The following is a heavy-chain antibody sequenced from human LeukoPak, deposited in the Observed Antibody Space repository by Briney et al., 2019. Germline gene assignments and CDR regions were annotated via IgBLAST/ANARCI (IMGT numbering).Heavy chain of an antibody. CDR2: ISNTGGST. D-gene: IGHD2/OR15-2a*01. Sequence: GGSLRLSCAASGFTFSSYALSWVRQAPGKGLEWVSSISNTGGSTYYADSVKGRFTISRDNSKNTLYLQMNSLRAEDTAVYYCAKDPPWYGAKDFYVYWGQGTLVTVSS. CDR3: AKDPPWYGAKDFYVY. J-gene: IGHJ4*02. V-gene: IGHV3-23*01. CDR1: GFTFSSYA.